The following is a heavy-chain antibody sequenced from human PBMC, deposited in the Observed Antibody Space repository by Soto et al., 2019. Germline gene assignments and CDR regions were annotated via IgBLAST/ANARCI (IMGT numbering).Heavy chain of an antibody. Sequence: GESLKISCKASGYSFTSYWIGWARQMPGKGLEWMGIIYPGDSGTRYSPSFQGQVTISADKSISTAYLQWSSLKASDTAMYYCARVQSYYYDSSGYLDYWGQGTLVTVSS. V-gene: IGHV5-51*01. J-gene: IGHJ4*02. CDR2: IYPGDSGT. CDR1: GYSFTSYW. CDR3: ARVQSYYYDSSGYLDY. D-gene: IGHD3-22*01.